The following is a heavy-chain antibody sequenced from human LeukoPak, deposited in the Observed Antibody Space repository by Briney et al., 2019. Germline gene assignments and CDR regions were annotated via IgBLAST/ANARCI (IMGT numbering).Heavy chain of an antibody. D-gene: IGHD3-3*01. CDR3: ARDEGRYDFWSGYPPFDY. V-gene: IGHV1-18*01. J-gene: IGHJ4*02. CDR2: ISAYNGNT. CDR1: GYSFTSYG. Sequence: ASVKVSCKASGYSFTSYGISWVRQAPGQGLEWMGWISAYNGNTNYAQKLQGRVTMTTDTSTSTAYMELRSLRSDDTAVYYCARDEGRYDFWSGYPPFDYWGQGTLVTVSS.